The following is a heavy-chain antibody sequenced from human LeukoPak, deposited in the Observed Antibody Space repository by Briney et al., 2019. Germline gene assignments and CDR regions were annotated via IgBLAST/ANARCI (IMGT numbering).Heavy chain of an antibody. J-gene: IGHJ4*02. CDR2: IYSGGST. V-gene: IGHV3-53*01. Sequence: GGSLRLSCAAPGFTVSSNYMSWVRQAPGKGLEWVSVIYSGGSTYYADSVKGRFTISRDNSKNTLYLQMNSLRAEDTAVYYCARAGQWLGQYYFDYWGQGTLVTVSS. D-gene: IGHD6-19*01. CDR1: GFTVSSNY. CDR3: ARAGQWLGQYYFDY.